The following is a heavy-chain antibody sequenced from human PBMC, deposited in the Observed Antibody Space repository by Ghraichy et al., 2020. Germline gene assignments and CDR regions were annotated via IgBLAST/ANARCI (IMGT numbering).Heavy chain of an antibody. CDR3: ARDRMYDASGYYFYYYGMDV. Sequence: LSLTCAASGLSVSGNYMSWVRQAPGKGLEWVSLTYSDGNTDYADSVKGRFTISRDSSKNTVYLQMSSLRAEDTAVYYCARDRMYDASGYYFYYYGMDVWGQGTTVTVSS. V-gene: IGHV3-66*01. CDR2: TYSDGNT. J-gene: IGHJ6*02. D-gene: IGHD3-22*01. CDR1: GLSVSGNY.